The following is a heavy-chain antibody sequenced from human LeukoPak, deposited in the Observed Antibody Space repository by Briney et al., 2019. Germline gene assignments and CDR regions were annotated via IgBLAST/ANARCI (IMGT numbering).Heavy chain of an antibody. CDR1: GCTFDDYA. Sequence: PGRSLRLSCAAPGCTFDDYAMHWVRQAPGKGLKWVSGISWNSGSIGYADSVKGRFTISRDNSKNTLYLQMNSLRAEDTAVYYCAKTGLGWELLPPWGQGTLVTVSS. J-gene: IGHJ5*02. V-gene: IGHV3-9*01. CDR3: AKTGLGWELLPP. CDR2: ISWNSGSI. D-gene: IGHD1-26*01.